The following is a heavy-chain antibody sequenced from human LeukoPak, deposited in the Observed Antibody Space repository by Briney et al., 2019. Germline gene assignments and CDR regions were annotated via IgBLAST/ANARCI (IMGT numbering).Heavy chain of an antibody. CDR2: ITTSSNYM. CDR1: GFTFSSYS. D-gene: IGHD6-19*01. CDR3: TKESSHDNWYFDR. Sequence: TGGSLRLSCAASGFTFSSYSMNWVRQAPGKGLEWVSSITTSSNYMYYADSVRGRFTVSRDNSKNTVYLEMNSLRVEDTAVYYCTKESSHDNWYFDRWGRGTLVTVSS. J-gene: IGHJ2*01. V-gene: IGHV3-21*01.